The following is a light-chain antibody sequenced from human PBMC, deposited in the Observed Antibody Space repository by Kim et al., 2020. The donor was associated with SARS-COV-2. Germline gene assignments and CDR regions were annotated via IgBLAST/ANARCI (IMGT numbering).Light chain of an antibody. CDR1: SSDVGGYNY. Sequence: SCPIPCTGTSSDVGGYNYVSWYQQHPGKAPNLMIYGVDKRPSGVSDRFSGSKSGDTASLTISGLQAEDETDYYCSSYTSSGTQVVFGGGTQLTVL. CDR3: SSYTSSGTQVV. V-gene: IGLV2-14*03. J-gene: IGLJ2*01. CDR2: GVD.